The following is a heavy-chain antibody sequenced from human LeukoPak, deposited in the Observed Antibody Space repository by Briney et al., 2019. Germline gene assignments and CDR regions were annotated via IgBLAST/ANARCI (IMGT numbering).Heavy chain of an antibody. CDR1: GFTVSSNY. Sequence: PGGSLRLSCAASGFTVSSNYMSWVRQAPGKGLEWVSVIYSGGSTYYADSVEGRFTISRDNSKNTLYLQMNSLRAEDTAVYYCARDLGYYDILTGYWGQGTLVTVSS. CDR3: ARDLGYYDILTGY. J-gene: IGHJ4*02. V-gene: IGHV3-66*02. D-gene: IGHD3-9*01. CDR2: IYSGGST.